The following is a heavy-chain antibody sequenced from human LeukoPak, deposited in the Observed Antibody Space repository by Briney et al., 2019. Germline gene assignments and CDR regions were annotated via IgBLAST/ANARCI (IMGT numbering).Heavy chain of an antibody. CDR2: SDWDDDK. J-gene: IGHJ4*02. CDR1: GFSLSTTGMC. Sequence: SGPTLVNPTQTLTLTCTFSGFSLSTTGMCVSWIRQPPGQPLEWHVLSDWDDDKHYTTSLKTRLTISKDTSKNQVVLTMTNMDPADTATYYCARTRGQYYYDSSGYPFDYWGQGTLVTVSS. CDR3: ARTRGQYYYDSSGYPFDY. D-gene: IGHD3-22*01. V-gene: IGHV2-70*01.